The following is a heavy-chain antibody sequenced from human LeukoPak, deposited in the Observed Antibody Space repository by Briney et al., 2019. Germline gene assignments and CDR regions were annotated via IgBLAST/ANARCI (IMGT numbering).Heavy chain of an antibody. J-gene: IGHJ6*03. V-gene: IGHV3-11*01. CDR3: ARGLTWSSSRYMDV. Sequence: GGSLRLSCAASGFTFSDYYMSWIRQAPGKGLEWVSYISSSGSTIYYADSVKGRFTISRDKAKNSLYLQMNSLRAEDTAVYYCARGLTWSSSRYMDVWGKGTTVTVSS. D-gene: IGHD6-6*01. CDR2: ISSSGSTI. CDR1: GFTFSDYY.